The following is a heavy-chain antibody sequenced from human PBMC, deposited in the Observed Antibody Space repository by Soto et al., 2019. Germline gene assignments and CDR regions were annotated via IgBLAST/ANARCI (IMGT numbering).Heavy chain of an antibody. CDR3: AIYFVKDFWSGYFDAFDI. Sequence: ASVKVSCKASCYTFTSYGISWLRQAPGQGLEWMGWISAYNGNTTYAQKLQVRVTMTPVTSTSTAYMELRSLRSDDTAADYCAIYFVKDFWSGYFDAFDIWGQGTMVTVSS. J-gene: IGHJ3*02. CDR2: ISAYNGNT. D-gene: IGHD3-3*01. V-gene: IGHV1-18*01. CDR1: CYTFTSYG.